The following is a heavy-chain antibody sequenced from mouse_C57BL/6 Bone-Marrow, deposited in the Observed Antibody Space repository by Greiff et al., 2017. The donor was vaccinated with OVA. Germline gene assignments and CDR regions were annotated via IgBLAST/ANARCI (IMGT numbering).Heavy chain of an antibody. D-gene: IGHD2-4*01. J-gene: IGHJ3*01. V-gene: IGHV7-3*01. CDR3: ARYDDYSWFAY. CDR1: GFTFTDYY. CDR2: IRNKANGYTT. Sequence: DVQLVESGGGLVQPGGSLSLSCAASGFTFTDYYMSWVRQPPGKALEWLGFIRNKANGYTTEYSASVKGRFTISRDNSQSILYLQMNALRAEDSATYYCARYDDYSWFAYWGQGTLVTVSA.